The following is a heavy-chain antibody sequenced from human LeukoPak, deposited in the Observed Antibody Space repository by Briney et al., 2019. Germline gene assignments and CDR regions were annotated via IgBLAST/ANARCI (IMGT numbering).Heavy chain of an antibody. V-gene: IGHV3-53*01. CDR3: ARAVDSSGCFDY. J-gene: IGHJ4*02. CDR2: IYSGGST. D-gene: IGHD6-19*01. CDR1: GFTFSSYA. Sequence: GGSLRLSCAASGFTFSSYAMHWVRQAPGKGLEWVSVIYSGGSTYYADSVKGRFTISRDNSKNTLYLQMNSLRAEDTAVYYCARAVDSSGCFDYWGQGTLVTVSS.